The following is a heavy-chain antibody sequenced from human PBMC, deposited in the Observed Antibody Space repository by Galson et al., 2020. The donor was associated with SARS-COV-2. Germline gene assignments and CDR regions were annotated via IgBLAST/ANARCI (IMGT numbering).Heavy chain of an antibody. CDR3: ARLNYYTSGRFHPYDY. Sequence: SETLSLTCAVSGGSISSSNWWSWVRQPPGKGLEWIGEIFHSGSANYNPSLKSRVTLSIDRSRNQFSLGLSSLAAADTAVYYCARLNYYTSGRFHPYDYWGQGILVTVSS. D-gene: IGHD3-22*01. J-gene: IGHJ4*02. V-gene: IGHV4-4*02. CDR2: IFHSGSA. CDR1: GGSISSSNW.